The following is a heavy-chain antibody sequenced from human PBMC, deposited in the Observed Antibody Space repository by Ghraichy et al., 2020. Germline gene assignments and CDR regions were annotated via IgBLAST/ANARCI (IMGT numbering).Heavy chain of an antibody. J-gene: IGHJ3*01. CDR2: IYYSGTT. CDR3: ATLNTAAFEF. CDR1: GVSVSSALFY. Sequence: SETLSLTCTVSGVSVSSALFYWSWVRQPPGRGLESLAYIYYSGTTNYSPSLKSRVTISVDTSKNQVSLKLNSVTTSDTAVYYCATLNTAAFEFWGQGTMVTV. V-gene: IGHV4-61*01.